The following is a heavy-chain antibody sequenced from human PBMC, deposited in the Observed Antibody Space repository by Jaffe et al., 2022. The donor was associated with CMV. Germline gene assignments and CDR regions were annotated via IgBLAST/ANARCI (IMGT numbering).Heavy chain of an antibody. CDR2: IYPGDSDV. V-gene: IGHV5-51*01. CDR1: GYDFNKKW. D-gene: IGHD1-1*01. J-gene: IGHJ3*02. CDR3: VRVSGRSAYYCRWDDCYLDAFDI. Sequence: EERLAQSGAEVKKPGESLKISCQGSGYDFNKKWVGWVRQTPDQGLEWMAIIYPGDSDVRYSPSFRDQIHISVDRSISTAYLQWSSLKASDTGIYYCVRVSGRSAYYCRWDDCYLDAFDIWAQGTMITVSS.